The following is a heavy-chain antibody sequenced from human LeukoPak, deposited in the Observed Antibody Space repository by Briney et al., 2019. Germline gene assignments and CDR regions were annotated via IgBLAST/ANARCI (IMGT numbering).Heavy chain of an antibody. CDR3: AKWSYSNRAFDI. CDR1: GDSITGYH. V-gene: IGHV4-59*12. CDR2: VHYSGSV. D-gene: IGHD3-10*01. J-gene: IGHJ3*02. Sequence: SETLSLTCTVPGDSITGYHWNWVRQPPGKGLEWIGYVHYSGSVNYNPSLKSRLTMSVDTSKSQFSLSLSSVTTADTAFYYCAKWSYSNRAFDIWGQGTMVTVSS.